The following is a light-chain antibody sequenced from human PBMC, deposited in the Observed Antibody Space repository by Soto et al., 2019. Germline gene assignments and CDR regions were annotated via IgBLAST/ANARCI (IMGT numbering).Light chain of an antibody. CDR2: DVS. CDR1: SSDVGGYNY. J-gene: IGLJ1*01. CDR3: CSYAGSYTLPYYG. V-gene: IGLV2-11*01. Sequence: QSALTQPRSVSGSPGQSVTISCTGTSSDVGGYNYVSWYQQHPGKAPKLMIYDVSKRPSGVPDRFSGSKSGNTASLTISGLQAEDEADYYCCSYAGSYTLPYYGFGTGTKVTVL.